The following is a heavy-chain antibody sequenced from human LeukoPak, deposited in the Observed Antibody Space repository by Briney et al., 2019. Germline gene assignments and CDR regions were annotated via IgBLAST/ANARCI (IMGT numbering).Heavy chain of an antibody. D-gene: IGHD1-7*01. CDR2: IIPIFGTA. CDR3: ARGLVPPGWNYGY. CDR1: GGTFSSYA. V-gene: IGHV1-69*06. J-gene: IGHJ4*02. Sequence: SVKVSCKASGGTFSSYAISWVRQAPGQGLEWMGGIIPIFGTANYAQKFQGRVTITADKSTSTAYMELGSLRSEDTAVYYCARGLVPPGWNYGYWGQGTLVTVSS.